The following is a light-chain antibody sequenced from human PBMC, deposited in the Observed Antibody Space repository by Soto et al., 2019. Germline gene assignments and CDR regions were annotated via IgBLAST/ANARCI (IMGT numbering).Light chain of an antibody. J-gene: IGKJ4*01. CDR1: QSVSSY. CDR2: DAS. Sequence: EIVLTQSPATLSLSPGERATLSCRASQSVSSYLAWYQQKPGQAPRLLIYDASNRATGIPARFSGSGSGTDFTFTISSLEPDDFAVYYCQQRSDWPSTYGGGTKAQIK. CDR3: QQRSDWPST. V-gene: IGKV3-11*01.